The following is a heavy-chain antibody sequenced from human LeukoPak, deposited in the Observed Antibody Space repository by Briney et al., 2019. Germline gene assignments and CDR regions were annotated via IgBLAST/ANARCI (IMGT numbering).Heavy chain of an antibody. D-gene: IGHD3-10*01. J-gene: IGHJ5*02. V-gene: IGHV1-24*01. CDR2: FDPEDGET. CDR1: GYTLTELS. CDR3: ATLRMVRGVNLGWFDP. Sequence: ASVRVSCKVSGYTLTELSMHWVRQAPGKGLEWMGGFDPEDGETIYAQKFQGRVTMTEDTSTDTAYMELSSLRSEDTAVYYCATLRMVRGVNLGWFDPWGQGTLVTVSS.